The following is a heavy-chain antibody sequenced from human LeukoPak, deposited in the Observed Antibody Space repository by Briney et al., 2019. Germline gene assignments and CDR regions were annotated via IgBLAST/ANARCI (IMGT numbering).Heavy chain of an antibody. CDR2: IYYSGST. CDR3: ARGRGIRFLEWLPFDY. V-gene: IGHV4-61*08. CDR1: GGSISSGDYY. Sequence: SQTLSLTCTVSGGSISSGDYYWSWIRQPPGNGLEWIGYIYYSGSTNYNPSPKSRVTISVDTSKNQFSLKLSSVTAADTAVYYCARGRGIRFLEWLPFDYWGQGTLVTVSS. D-gene: IGHD3-3*01. J-gene: IGHJ4*02.